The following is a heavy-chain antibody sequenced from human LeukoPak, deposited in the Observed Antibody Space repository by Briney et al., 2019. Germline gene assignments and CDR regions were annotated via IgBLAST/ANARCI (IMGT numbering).Heavy chain of an antibody. CDR2: MNPNSGNT. CDR3: ATVGVAGVFDY. D-gene: IGHD6-19*01. J-gene: IGHJ4*02. V-gene: IGHV1-8*01. CDR1: GYTFTSYD. Sequence: ASVKVSCKASGYTFTSYDINWVRQATGQGLEWMGWMNPNSGNTGYAQKFQGRVTMTEDTSTDTAYMELSSLRSEDTAVYYCATVGVAGVFDYWGQGTLVTVSS.